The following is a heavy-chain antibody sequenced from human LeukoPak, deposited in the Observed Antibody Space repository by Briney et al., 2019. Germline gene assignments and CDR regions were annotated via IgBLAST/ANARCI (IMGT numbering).Heavy chain of an antibody. Sequence: GGSLRLSCAASGFTFSSYEMNWVRQAPGKGLEWVSYISSSGSTIYYADSVKGRFTISRDNSKNTLYLQMNSLRAEDTAVYYCASLGRSFDYWGQGTLVTVSS. V-gene: IGHV3-48*03. CDR3: ASLGRSFDY. D-gene: IGHD1-26*01. J-gene: IGHJ4*02. CDR1: GFTFSSYE. CDR2: ISSSGSTI.